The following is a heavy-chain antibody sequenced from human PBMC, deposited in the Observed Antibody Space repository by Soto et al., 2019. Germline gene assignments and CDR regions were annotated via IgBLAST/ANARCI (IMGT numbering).Heavy chain of an antibody. D-gene: IGHD3-3*01. CDR3: ARALGANYDLWRAFKGDYYYYYGMDV. Sequence: VASVKVSCKASGYTFTSYGISWVGQAPGQGLQGMGWISAYNGNTNYAQKLQGRVTMTTDTSTSTAYMELRSLRSDDTAVYYCARALGANYDLWRAFKGDYYYYYGMDVWGQGTTVTVSS. J-gene: IGHJ6*02. CDR1: GYTFTSYG. CDR2: ISAYNGNT. V-gene: IGHV1-18*01.